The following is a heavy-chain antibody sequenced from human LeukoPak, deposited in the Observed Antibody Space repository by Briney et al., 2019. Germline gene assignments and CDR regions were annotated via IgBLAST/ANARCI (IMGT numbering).Heavy chain of an antibody. CDR2: INPNSGGT. CDR1: GYTFTGYY. V-gene: IGHV1-2*02. D-gene: IGHD3-9*01. CDR3: ARANAGYRYYYYYGMDV. J-gene: IGHJ6*02. Sequence: ASVKVSCKASGYTFTGYYMHWVRQAPGQGLEWMGWINPNSGGTNYGQKFQGRVTMTRDTSISTAYVELSRLRSDDTAVYYCARANAGYRYYYYYGMDVWGQGTTVTVSS.